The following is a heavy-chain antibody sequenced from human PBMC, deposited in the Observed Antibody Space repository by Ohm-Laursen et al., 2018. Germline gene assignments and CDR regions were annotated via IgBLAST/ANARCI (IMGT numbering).Heavy chain of an antibody. D-gene: IGHD3-10*01. V-gene: IGHV3-23*01. CDR3: AKGRSGGTGHGNWFES. Sequence: SLRLSCSASGFTFSGYAMSWVRKGPEKGLEWVSVATGSGRSAYYQDSWKGRFSNSRDNSKNTLYLQMNSLRVEDPTVYYCAKGRSGGTGHGNWFESWGRGALVIVSS. CDR2: ATGSGRSA. J-gene: IGHJ5*01. CDR1: GFTFSGYA.